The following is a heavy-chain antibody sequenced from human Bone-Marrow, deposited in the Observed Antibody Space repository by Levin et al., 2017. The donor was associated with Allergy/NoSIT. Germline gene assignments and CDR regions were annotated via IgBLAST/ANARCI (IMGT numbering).Heavy chain of an antibody. D-gene: IGHD2-21*02. CDR2: ITGTGSGT. CDR3: AKGSLSRNEVTGTGFFRD. Sequence: GESLKIPCSMSGYTFSSHSMAWVRQAPGRGLEWVSIITGTGSGTHYADSVQGRFTISRDNSQSTLYLQMNSLKIEDTAVYYCAKGSLSRNEVTGTGFFRDWGQGTPVTVSS. CDR1: GYTFSSHS. V-gene: IGHV3-23*01. J-gene: IGHJ1*01.